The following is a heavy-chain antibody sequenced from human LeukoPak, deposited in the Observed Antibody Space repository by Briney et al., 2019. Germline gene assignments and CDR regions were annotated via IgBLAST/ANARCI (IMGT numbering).Heavy chain of an antibody. CDR1: GFTFTTYW. CDR2: IVGGDGGT. V-gene: IGHV3-23*01. Sequence: GESLRLSCAASGFTFTTYWMSWVRQAPGKGLEWVSGIVGGDGGTYYADSVKGRFIISRDNSKNTLYVQMNSLRAEDTAVYYCARGALYYMDVWGKGTTVTISS. CDR3: ARGALYYMDV. J-gene: IGHJ6*03.